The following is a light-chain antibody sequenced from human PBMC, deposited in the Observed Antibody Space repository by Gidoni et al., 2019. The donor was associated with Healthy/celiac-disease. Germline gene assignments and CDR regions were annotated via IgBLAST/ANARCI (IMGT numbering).Light chain of an antibody. CDR2: WAS. J-gene: IGKJ5*01. V-gene: IGKV4-1*01. Sequence: DIVMTQSPDSLAVSLGERATIKCKSSQSVLYSYNNKNYLAWYQQKPGQPPKLLIYWASTRESGVPDRFSGSGSGTDFTLTISSLQAEDVAVYYCQQYYSTITFGQGTRLEIK. CDR3: QQYYSTIT. CDR1: QSVLYSYNNKNY.